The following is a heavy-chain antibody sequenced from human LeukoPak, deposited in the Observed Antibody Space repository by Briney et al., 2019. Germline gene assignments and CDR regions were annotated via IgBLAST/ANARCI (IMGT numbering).Heavy chain of an antibody. J-gene: IGHJ4*02. D-gene: IGHD2-2*01. CDR1: GGSFSGYY. CDR2: INHSGST. V-gene: IGHV4-34*01. Sequence: PSETLSLTCAVYGGSFSGYYWSWIRQPPGKGLEWIGEINHSGSTNYNPSLKSRVTISVDTSKNQFSLKLSSVTAADTAVYYCARAVVVVPAAKWGKYYFDYWGQGTLVTLSS. CDR3: ARAVVVVPAAKWGKYYFDY.